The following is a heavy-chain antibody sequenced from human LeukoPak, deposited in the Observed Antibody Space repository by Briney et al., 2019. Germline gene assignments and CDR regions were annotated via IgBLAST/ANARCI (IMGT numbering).Heavy chain of an antibody. J-gene: IGHJ6*02. CDR3: ARDSGKLEMATKLPYYYYYGMDV. D-gene: IGHD5-24*01. CDR1: GGSISSGGYY. V-gene: IGHV4-31*03. Sequence: PSETLSLTCTVSGGSISSGGYYWSWIRQHPGKGLEWIGYIYYSGSTYYNPSLKSRVTISADTSKNQFSLKLSSVTAADTAVYYCARDSGKLEMATKLPYYYYYGMDVWGQGTTVTVSS. CDR2: IYYSGST.